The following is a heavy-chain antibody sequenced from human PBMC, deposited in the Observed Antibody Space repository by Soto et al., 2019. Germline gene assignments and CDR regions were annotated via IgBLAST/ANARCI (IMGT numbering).Heavy chain of an antibody. CDR1: GGTFSSYA. CDR3: ARQDTFEDTNYYYGMDV. J-gene: IGHJ6*02. V-gene: IGHV1-69*13. CDR2: IIPIFGTA. D-gene: IGHD2-15*01. Sequence: SVKVSCKASGGTFSSYAISWVRQAPGQGLEWMGGIIPIFGTANYAQKFQGRVTITADESTSTAYMGLSSLRSEDTAVYYCARQDTFEDTNYYYGMDVWGPGTTVTVSS.